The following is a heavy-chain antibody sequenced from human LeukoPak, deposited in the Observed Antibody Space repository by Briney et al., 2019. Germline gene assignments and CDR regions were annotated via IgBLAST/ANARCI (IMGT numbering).Heavy chain of an antibody. V-gene: IGHV1-8*01. CDR3: ARIIYYYDSSGYSNWFDP. J-gene: IGHJ5*02. CDR1: GYTFTSYD. D-gene: IGHD3-22*01. CDR2: MNPNSGNT. Sequence: ASVKVSCKASGYTFTSYDINWVRQATGQGLEWMGWMNPNSGNTGYAQKFQGRATMTGNTSISTAYMELSSLRSEDTAVYYCARIIYYYDSSGYSNWFDPWGQGTLVTVSS.